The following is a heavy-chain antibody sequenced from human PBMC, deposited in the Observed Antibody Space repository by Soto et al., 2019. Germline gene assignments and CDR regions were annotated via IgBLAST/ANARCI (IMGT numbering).Heavy chain of an antibody. CDR1: GGSISSYY. Sequence: SETLSLTCTVSGGSISSYYWSWIRQPPGKGLEWIGYIYYSGSTNYNPSLKSRVTISVDTSKNQFSLKLSSVTAADTAVYYCARDRKRDYWYFDIWGRGTLVTVS. CDR2: IYYSGST. J-gene: IGHJ2*01. V-gene: IGHV4-59*01. CDR3: ARDRKRDYWYFDI.